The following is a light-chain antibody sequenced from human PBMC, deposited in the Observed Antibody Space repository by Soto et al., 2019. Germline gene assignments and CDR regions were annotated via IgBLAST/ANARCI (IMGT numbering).Light chain of an antibody. CDR2: DVS. CDR3: SSYTRSSTLV. CDR1: SSDVGGYNY. V-gene: IGLV2-14*01. Sequence: QSVLTQPASVSGSPGQSITISCTGTSSDVGGYNYVSWYQQHPSKAAKLMIYDVSNRPSGVSHRFSGSKSGNTAALTISGLHDEDEADYYCSSYTRSSTLVFGGGTKVTVL. J-gene: IGLJ2*01.